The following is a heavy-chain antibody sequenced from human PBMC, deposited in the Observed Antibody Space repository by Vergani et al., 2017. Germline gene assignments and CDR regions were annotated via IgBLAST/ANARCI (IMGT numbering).Heavy chain of an antibody. CDR2: ISYDGSNK. CDR1: GFTFSSYG. D-gene: IGHD3-16*01. CDR3: ARVGSAFDI. J-gene: IGHJ3*02. Sequence: QVQLVESGGGVVQPGRSLRLSCAASGFTFSSYGMHWVRQAPGKGLEWVAVISYDGSNKYYADSVKGRFTISRDNSKNTLYLQMNSLRAEDTAVYYCARVGSAFDIWGQGTMVTVSS. V-gene: IGHV3-30*03.